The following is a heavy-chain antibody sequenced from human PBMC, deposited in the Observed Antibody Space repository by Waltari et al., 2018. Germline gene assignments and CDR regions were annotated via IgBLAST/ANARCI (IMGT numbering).Heavy chain of an antibody. Sequence: QVQLVQSGAEVKKPGSSVKVSCKASGGTFSSYAISWVRQAPGQGLEWMGRIIPIFCTANYAQKFQGRVKNTADKSTRKAYMELSKLRSEDTAVYYCTLNYCTGGVCDYWGQGTLVTVSS. D-gene: IGHD2-8*02. CDR3: TLNYCTGGVCDY. CDR1: GGTFSSYA. J-gene: IGHJ4*02. CDR2: IIPIFCTA. V-gene: IGHV1-69*08.